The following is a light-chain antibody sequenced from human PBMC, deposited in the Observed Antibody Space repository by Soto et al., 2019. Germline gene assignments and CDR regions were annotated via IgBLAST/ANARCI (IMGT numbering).Light chain of an antibody. CDR3: NSYAGSNNWV. V-gene: IGLV2-8*01. Sequence: QSALTQPPSASGSPGQSVTISCTGTSSDVGGYNYVSWYQQHPGKAPELMIYEVSKRPSGVPDRFSGAKSGNTASLTVSGLQAEDEADYYCNSYAGSNNWVFGGGTKVTVL. CDR1: SSDVGGYNY. CDR2: EVS. J-gene: IGLJ2*01.